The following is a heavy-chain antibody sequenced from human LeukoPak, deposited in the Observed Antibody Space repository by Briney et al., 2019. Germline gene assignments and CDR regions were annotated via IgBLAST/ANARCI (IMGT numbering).Heavy chain of an antibody. CDR3: ARVRESYDSSGYYRPGTYYYYYYYMDV. D-gene: IGHD3-22*01. J-gene: IGHJ6*03. CDR2: ISAYNGNT. V-gene: IGHV1-18*01. Sequence: AASVKVSCKASGYTFTSYGISWVRQAPGQGLEWMGWISAYNGNTNYAQKLQGRVTMTTDTSTSTAYMELRSLRSDDTAVYYCARVRESYDSSGYYRPGTYYYYYYYMDVWGKGTTVTVSS. CDR1: GYTFTSYG.